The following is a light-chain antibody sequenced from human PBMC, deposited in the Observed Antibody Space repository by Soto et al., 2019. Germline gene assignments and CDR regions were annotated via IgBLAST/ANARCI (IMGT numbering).Light chain of an antibody. CDR1: QGLSDS. Sequence: DIQMTQSPSSVSASVGDRVTITCRATQGLSDSLAWYQQKPGKAPKLLISVTSRLQSGVPSRFSGRASGTDFTLTNDPLQPEDLATYYCQQGHNWPLSFGRGTRLEIK. V-gene: IGKV1-12*01. CDR2: VTS. CDR3: QQGHNWPLS. J-gene: IGKJ5*01.